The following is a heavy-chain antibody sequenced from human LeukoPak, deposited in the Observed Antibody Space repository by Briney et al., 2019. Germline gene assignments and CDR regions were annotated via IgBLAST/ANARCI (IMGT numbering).Heavy chain of an antibody. CDR2: ISPDGTAK. D-gene: IGHD2-2*02. CDR1: GFTFSSHW. CDR3: ARGGYCSSTSCYNGRTDY. V-gene: IGHV3-7*01. J-gene: IGHJ4*02. Sequence: GGSLRLSCVASGFTFSSHWMSWIRQAPGKGLEWVATISPDGTAKSYVDSVKGRSIISRDNARNSLYLQMNNLRAEDTAVYYCARGGYCSSTSCYNGRTDYWGQGTLVTVSS.